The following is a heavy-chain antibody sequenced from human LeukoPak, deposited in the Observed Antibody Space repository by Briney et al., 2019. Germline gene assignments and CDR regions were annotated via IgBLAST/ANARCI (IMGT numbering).Heavy chain of an antibody. V-gene: IGHV1-69*05. CDR3: ARGDMTIHAFDI. Sequence: ASVKVSCKASGGTFSSYTISWVRQARGQGLEWMGRIIPIFGTANYAQKFQGRVTITTDESTSTAYMELRSLRSDDTAVFYCARGDMTIHAFDIWGQGTMVTVSS. J-gene: IGHJ3*02. D-gene: IGHD4/OR15-4a*01. CDR2: IIPIFGTA. CDR1: GGTFSSYT.